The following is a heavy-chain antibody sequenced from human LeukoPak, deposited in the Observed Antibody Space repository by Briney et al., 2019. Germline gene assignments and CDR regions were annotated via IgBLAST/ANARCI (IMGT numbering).Heavy chain of an antibody. V-gene: IGHV3-30*02. D-gene: IGHD2-2*01. CDR1: GFTFSSYG. CDR3: ARDIVVVPAADYFDY. J-gene: IGHJ4*02. Sequence: GGSLRLSCAASGFTFSSYGMPWVRQAPGKGLEWVAFIRYDGSNKYYADSVKGRFTISRDNSKNTLYLQMNSLRAEDTAVYYCARDIVVVPAADYFDYWGQGTLVTVSS. CDR2: IRYDGSNK.